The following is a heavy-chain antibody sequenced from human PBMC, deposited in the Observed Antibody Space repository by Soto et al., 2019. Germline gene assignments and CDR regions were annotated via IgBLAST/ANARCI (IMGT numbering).Heavy chain of an antibody. CDR3: ARDAAPYCSGGSCYNYYYYMDV. CDR2: INSDGNST. D-gene: IGHD2-15*01. Sequence: PGGSLRLSCAASVFTFSSYWMHWVRQAPGKGLVWVSRINSDGNSTSYADSVKGRFTISRDNAKNTLYLQMNSLRAEDTAVYYCARDAAPYCSGGSCYNYYYYMDVWGKGTTVTVSS. J-gene: IGHJ6*03. V-gene: IGHV3-74*01. CDR1: VFTFSSYW.